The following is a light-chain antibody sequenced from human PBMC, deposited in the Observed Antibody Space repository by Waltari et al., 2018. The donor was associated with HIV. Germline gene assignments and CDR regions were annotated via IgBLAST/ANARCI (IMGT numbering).Light chain of an antibody. Sequence: DLQMPPSPSALSASVGHRVTIHCRARQVIRSGLGWYQQKPGNPPKRLISTASTWQRGVPSRFSGSGSGTEFTLTVGSLQPEDFATYYCLQHHSYPLTFGQGTKVDIK. J-gene: IGKJ1*01. CDR1: QVIRSG. V-gene: IGKV1-17*01. CDR3: LQHHSYPLT. CDR2: TAS.